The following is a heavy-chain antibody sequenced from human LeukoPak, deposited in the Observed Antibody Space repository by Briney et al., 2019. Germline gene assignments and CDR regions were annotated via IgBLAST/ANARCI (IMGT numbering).Heavy chain of an antibody. D-gene: IGHD3-10*01. CDR1: GFIFSRDV. J-gene: IGHJ4*02. Sequence: PGGSLRLSCGASGFIFSRDVMSWVRQAPGKGLEWVAVTSSDLNVKLYADSVKGRFTISRDNSRSTLYLQMNSLRPEDTAIYYCAREGYYGSGSPPSLYFDYWGQGTLVTVSS. CDR2: TSSDLNVK. V-gene: IGHV3-30*03. CDR3: AREGYYGSGSPPSLYFDY.